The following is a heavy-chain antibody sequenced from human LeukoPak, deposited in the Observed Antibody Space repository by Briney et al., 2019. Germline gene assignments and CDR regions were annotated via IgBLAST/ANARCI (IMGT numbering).Heavy chain of an antibody. D-gene: IGHD3-9*01. V-gene: IGHV4-39*07. CDR2: IFYSGST. CDR1: GGSISTSNYY. CDR3: ARSTGYVLVYI. Sequence: SETLSLTCTVSGGSISTSNYYWVWIRQPPGKGREWIGNIFYSGSTYYSPSLKSRVTISLDPSRMQFSLKLNSVTAADTAVYYCARSTGYVLVYIWGQRTMVTVSS. J-gene: IGHJ3*02.